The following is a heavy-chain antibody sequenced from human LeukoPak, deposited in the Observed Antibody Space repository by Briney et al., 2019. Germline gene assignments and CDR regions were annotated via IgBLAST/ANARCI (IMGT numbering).Heavy chain of an antibody. Sequence: AGGSLRLSCVVSGFTVSTNYMSWVRQAPGKGLEWVSIIYSAGSTYYADSVKGRFTISRDNSKNTVYLQMNSLRAEDTAVYYCARANSATIPGVDPWGQGTLVTVSS. CDR3: ARANSATIPGVDP. J-gene: IGHJ5*02. CDR1: GFTVSTNY. V-gene: IGHV3-53*01. D-gene: IGHD1-26*01. CDR2: IYSAGST.